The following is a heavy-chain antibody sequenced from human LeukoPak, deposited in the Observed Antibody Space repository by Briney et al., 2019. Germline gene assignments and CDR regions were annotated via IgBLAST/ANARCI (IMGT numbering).Heavy chain of an antibody. CDR3: ARTSGSYSHPYYYYYYMDI. D-gene: IGHD3-10*01. V-gene: IGHV4-4*07. CDR1: GASMSSSF. CDR2: VFTTGGT. Sequence: SETLSLTCTVSGASMSSSFWIWVRQSAGKGLEWIGHVFTTGGTNYNPSLKSRVSISVDKSKNQVSLKLTSVTAADTAVYFCARTSGSYSHPYYYYYYMDIWGPGTTVTVSS. J-gene: IGHJ6*03.